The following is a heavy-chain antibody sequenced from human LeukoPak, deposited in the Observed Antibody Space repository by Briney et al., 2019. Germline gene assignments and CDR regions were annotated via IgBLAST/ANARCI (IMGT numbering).Heavy chain of an antibody. J-gene: IGHJ6*04. D-gene: IGHD1-14*01. CDR2: ISWNSGSI. CDR3: ARTNYYYYYGMDV. CDR1: GFTFDDYA. Sequence: GRSLRLSCAASGFTFDDYAMHWVRQAPGKGLEWVSGISWNSGSIGYADSVKGRFTISRDNAKNTLYLQMNSLRAEDTAVYYCARTNYYYYYGMDVWGKGTTVTVSS. V-gene: IGHV3-9*01.